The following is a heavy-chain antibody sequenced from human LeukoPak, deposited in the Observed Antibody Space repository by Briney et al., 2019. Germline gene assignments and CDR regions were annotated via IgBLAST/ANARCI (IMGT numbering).Heavy chain of an antibody. Sequence: PSETLSLTCAVYGGSFSGYYWSWVRQPPGMGLEWIGEVNLSGVTNDNPSLKSRITMSLDTSKNHFSLKLSSVTAADTAVYYCARPVGGWFDPWGQGTLVTVSS. J-gene: IGHJ5*02. V-gene: IGHV4-34*01. CDR2: VNLSGVT. CDR3: ARPVGGWFDP. CDR1: GGSFSGYY. D-gene: IGHD3-16*01.